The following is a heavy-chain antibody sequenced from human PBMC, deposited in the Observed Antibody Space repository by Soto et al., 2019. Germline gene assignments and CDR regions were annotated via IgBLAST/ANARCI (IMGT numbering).Heavy chain of an antibody. CDR2: IIPIFGTA. V-gene: IGHV1-69*06. J-gene: IGHJ4*02. D-gene: IGHD5-12*01. CDR1: GGTFSSYA. CDR3: AILTPITGVY. Sequence: VASVKVSCKASGGTFSSYAISWVRQAPGQGLEWMGGIIPIFGTANYAQKFQGRVTITADRSTTTAYMELISLRSDDTAVYYCAILTPITGVYWGQGAQVTVSS.